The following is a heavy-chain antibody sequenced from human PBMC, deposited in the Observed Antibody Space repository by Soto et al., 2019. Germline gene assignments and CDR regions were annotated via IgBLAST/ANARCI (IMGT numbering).Heavy chain of an antibody. J-gene: IGHJ5*02. D-gene: IGHD2-15*01. V-gene: IGHV5-10-1*01. CDR1: GYSFTSYW. CDR2: IDPSDSYT. CDR3: ARRIVVVAVTEWFDP. Sequence: EVQLVQSGAEVKKPGESLRISCKGSGYSFTSYWISWVRQMPGKGLEWMGRIDPSDSYTNYSPSFQGHVTISADKSISTAYLQWSSLKASDPAMYYCARRIVVVAVTEWFDPWGQGTLVTVSS.